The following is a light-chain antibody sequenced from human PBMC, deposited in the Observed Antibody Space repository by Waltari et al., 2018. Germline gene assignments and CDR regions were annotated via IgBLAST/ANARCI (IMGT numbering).Light chain of an antibody. V-gene: IGLV3-21*03. CDR3: QVWDGSSDHYV. Sequence: SYVLAQPASVSVAPGKTARITCEGPNIGSKNVPWYQLRPGQAPVLVVHDDSDRPSGIPERFSGSNSGNTATLIISGVEAGDEADYFCQVWDGSSDHYVFGTGTAVTV. J-gene: IGLJ1*01. CDR2: DDS. CDR1: NIGSKN.